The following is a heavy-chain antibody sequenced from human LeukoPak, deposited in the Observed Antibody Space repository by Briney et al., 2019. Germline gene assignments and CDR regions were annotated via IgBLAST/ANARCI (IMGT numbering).Heavy chain of an antibody. Sequence: GGSLRPSCAASGFTFSSYGMHWVRQAPGKGLEWVAFIRYDGSNKYYADSVKGRFTISRDNSKNTLYLQMNSLRAEDTAVYYCAKDGGGYCSSTSCYGRGYFDYWGQGTLVTVSS. D-gene: IGHD2-2*01. V-gene: IGHV3-30*02. CDR1: GFTFSSYG. J-gene: IGHJ4*02. CDR2: IRYDGSNK. CDR3: AKDGGGYCSSTSCYGRGYFDY.